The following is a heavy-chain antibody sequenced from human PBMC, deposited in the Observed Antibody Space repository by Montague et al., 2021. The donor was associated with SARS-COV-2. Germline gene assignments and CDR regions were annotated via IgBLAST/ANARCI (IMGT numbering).Heavy chain of an antibody. CDR3: ARVWDTVYYYYGMDV. D-gene: IGHD1-26*01. Sequence: SETLSLTCAVSGGSISSSRYYWGWLRQPPGMGLEWLGSIHYSGSTYYNPSLQSRVSISVDTSKNQFSLKLMSATAADTAMYYCARVWDTVYYYYGMDVWGQGTTVTVSS. J-gene: IGHJ6*02. V-gene: IGHV4-39*01. CDR2: IHYSGST. CDR1: GGSISSSRYY.